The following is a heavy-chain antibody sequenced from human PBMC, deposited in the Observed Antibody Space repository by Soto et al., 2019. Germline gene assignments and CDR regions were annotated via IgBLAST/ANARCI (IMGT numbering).Heavy chain of an antibody. V-gene: IGHV1-24*01. D-gene: IGHD6-13*01. CDR2: FDLENGET. J-gene: IGHJ1*01. CDR3: AIEDRRSNQSEH. CDR1: GYTLTELS. Sequence: ASVKVSCKVSGYTLTELSIHWVRQAPGEGLEWMGGFDLENGETIYAQRFQGRVTMTEESSADIPYMELSSLRSEDTAVYYCAIEDRRSNQSEHWGKGNMVNVSA.